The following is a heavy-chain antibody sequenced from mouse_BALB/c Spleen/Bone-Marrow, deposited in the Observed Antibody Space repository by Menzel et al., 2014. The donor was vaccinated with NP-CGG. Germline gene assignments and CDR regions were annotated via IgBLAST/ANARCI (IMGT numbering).Heavy chain of an antibody. V-gene: IGHV1S81*02. J-gene: IGHJ2*01. D-gene: IGHD2-1*01. CDR2: INPSNGRT. Sequence: QVQLQQPGAELVKPGASVKLSCKASGYTFTSYWMHWVKQRPGQGLEWIGEINPSNGRTNYNEKFKSKATLTVDKSSSTAYMQLSSLTSEDSAVYYCARCYYGNYFDYWGQGTTLIVSS. CDR3: ARCYYGNYFDY. CDR1: GYTFTSYW.